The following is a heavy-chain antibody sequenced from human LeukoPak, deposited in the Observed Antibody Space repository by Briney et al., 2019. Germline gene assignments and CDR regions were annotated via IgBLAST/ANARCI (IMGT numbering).Heavy chain of an antibody. V-gene: IGHV4-34*01. J-gene: IGHJ4*02. Sequence: SETLSLTCAVYGGSFSGYYWSWIRQPPGKGLEWIGEINHSGSTNYNPSLKSRVTISVDTSKNQFSLKLSSVTAADTAVYYCARERSAYYYDSSGYYGGDYWGQGTLVTVSS. CDR1: GGSFSGYY. CDR2: INHSGST. D-gene: IGHD3-22*01. CDR3: ARERSAYYYDSSGYYGGDY.